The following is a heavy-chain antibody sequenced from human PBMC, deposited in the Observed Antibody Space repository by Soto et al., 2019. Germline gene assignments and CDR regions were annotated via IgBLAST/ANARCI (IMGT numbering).Heavy chain of an antibody. V-gene: IGHV1-18*01. J-gene: IGHJ4*02. Sequence: ASAKVSCKASGYTFTSYGISWVRQAPGQGLEWMGWISAYNGNTNYAQKLQGRVTMTTDTSTSTAYMELRSLRSDDTAVYYCARDNLDYDFWSGYPLPRYWGQGTLVTVSS. CDR2: ISAYNGNT. CDR3: ARDNLDYDFWSGYPLPRY. CDR1: GYTFTSYG. D-gene: IGHD3-3*01.